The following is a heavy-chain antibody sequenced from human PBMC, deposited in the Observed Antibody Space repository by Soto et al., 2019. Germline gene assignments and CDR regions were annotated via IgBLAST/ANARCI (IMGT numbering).Heavy chain of an antibody. CDR2: IYSGGTT. J-gene: IGHJ6*02. D-gene: IGHD3-10*01. CDR1: GFTVSNNY. CDR3: ARDQFFGSASSNNRYSYFYGMDV. Sequence: GGSLRLSCAASGFTVSNNYMSWVRQAPGKGLEWVSHIYSGGTTYYADSVKGRFTISRDNSKNTLYLHMNSLRVEDTAVYYCARDQFFGSASSNNRYSYFYGMDVWGQGTTVTVSS. V-gene: IGHV3-53*01.